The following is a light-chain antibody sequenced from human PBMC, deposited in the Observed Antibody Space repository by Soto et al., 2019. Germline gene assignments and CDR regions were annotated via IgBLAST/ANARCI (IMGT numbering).Light chain of an antibody. CDR2: AAS. V-gene: IGKV1-39*01. CDR3: QQSYSTPST. Sequence: DIQMTQSPSSLSASVGDRVTLTCRASQSISSYLNWYQQKPGKAPKLLIYAASSLQSGVPSRFSGSGSGTDFPITISSLQPEDFVTYYCQQSYSTPSTFGQGTRLEIK. J-gene: IGKJ5*01. CDR1: QSISSY.